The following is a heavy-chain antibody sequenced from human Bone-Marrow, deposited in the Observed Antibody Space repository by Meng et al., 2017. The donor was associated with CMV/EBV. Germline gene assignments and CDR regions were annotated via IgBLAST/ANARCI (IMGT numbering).Heavy chain of an antibody. D-gene: IGHD3-3*01. Sequence: VARWVLVGSVVEVMKTGGLLRACSKSTVSNNTIYWVRRVRGNGREWLEVIAYEGSSEYYADYVKMWFTISRNNSKNSMYLQMMRLRRDGTAVSDCEREVNTDSYDFACGYWGQGTLVTVSS. V-gene: IGHV3-30*05. J-gene: IGHJ4*02. CDR1: KSTVSNNT. CDR3: EREVNTDSYDFACGY. CDR2: IAYEGSSE.